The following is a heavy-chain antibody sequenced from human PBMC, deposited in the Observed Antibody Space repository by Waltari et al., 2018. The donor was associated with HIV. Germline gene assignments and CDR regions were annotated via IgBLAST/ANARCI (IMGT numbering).Heavy chain of an antibody. D-gene: IGHD3-22*01. CDR2: ISGVGGST. V-gene: IGHV3-23*01. Sequence: EVQLLESGGGLVQPGGSLSLSCAASGFSFGSYSMSWVRPAPGKGLEWVSGISGVGGSTYYADSVKGRFTISRDKSKNTVNLQMNSLRAEDTAAYYCAKSRTDQLLPYDFWGQGTLVTVSS. CDR3: AKSRTDQLLPYDF. CDR1: GFSFGSYS. J-gene: IGHJ4*02.